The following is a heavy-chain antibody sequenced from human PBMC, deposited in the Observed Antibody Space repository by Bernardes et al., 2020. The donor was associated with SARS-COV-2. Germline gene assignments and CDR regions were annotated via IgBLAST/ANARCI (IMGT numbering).Heavy chain of an antibody. Sequence: SETLTLTCSVSGDSVRNSYWTWIRQHPGPGLAWIGYIYNIGSTNYNPSLKSRVTISEDTSKNQLSLNLSSVTDADTAVYFCARLRYSSDSSSRRKGAFDIWGQGRMVTVSS. CDR1: GDSVRNSY. CDR2: IYNIGST. J-gene: IGHJ3*02. CDR3: ARLRYSSDSSSRRKGAFDI. V-gene: IGHV4-59*08. D-gene: IGHD3-22*01.